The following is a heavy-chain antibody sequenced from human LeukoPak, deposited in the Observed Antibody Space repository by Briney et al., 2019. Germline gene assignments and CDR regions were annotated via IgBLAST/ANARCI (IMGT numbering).Heavy chain of an antibody. Sequence: SETLSLTCTVSGGSISSSSYYWGWIRQPPGKGLEWIGYIYYSGSTNYNPSLKSRVTISVDTSKNQFSLKLSSVTAADTAVYYCARQSGSYYSDYWGQGTLVTVSS. D-gene: IGHD1-26*01. J-gene: IGHJ4*02. CDR3: ARQSGSYYSDY. V-gene: IGHV4-61*05. CDR2: IYYSGST. CDR1: GGSISSSSYY.